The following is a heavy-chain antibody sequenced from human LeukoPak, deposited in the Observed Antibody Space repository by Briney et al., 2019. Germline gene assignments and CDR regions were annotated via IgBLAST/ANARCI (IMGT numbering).Heavy chain of an antibody. V-gene: IGHV3-23*01. CDR2: ISGSGGRT. J-gene: IGHJ4*02. CDR3: AKGIVGATRKINFFDY. CDR1: GFTFSSYA. Sequence: GGSLRLSCAASGFTFSSYAMSWVRQAPGQGLEWVSAISGSGGRTYYADSVKGRFTISRDNSKNTLYLQMKSLRAEDTAVYYCAKGIVGATRKINFFDYWGQGTLVTVSS. D-gene: IGHD1-26*01.